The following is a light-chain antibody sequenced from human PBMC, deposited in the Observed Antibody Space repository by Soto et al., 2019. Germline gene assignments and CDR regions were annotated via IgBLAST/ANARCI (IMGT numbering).Light chain of an antibody. CDR2: GVT. V-gene: IGLV2-14*01. J-gene: IGLJ2*01. CDR1: SSDIGAYNY. Sequence: SVLTQPASVSGSPGQSITISCTGTSSDIGAYNYVSWYQQHPGKAPKLMIYGVTNRPSGVSNRFSGSKSGNTASLTISGLQAEDEADYYCSSYTTSSTLGFGGGTKVTVL. CDR3: SSYTTSSTLG.